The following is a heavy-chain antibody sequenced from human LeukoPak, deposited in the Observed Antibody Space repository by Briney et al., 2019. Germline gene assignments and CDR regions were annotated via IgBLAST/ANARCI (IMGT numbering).Heavy chain of an antibody. CDR2: IYYSGST. CDR1: GGSISSSSYY. V-gene: IGHV4-39*01. D-gene: IGHD3-3*01. Sequence: SETLSLTCTVSGGSISSSSYYLGWIRQPPGKGLEWIGSIYYSGSTYYNPSLKSRVTISVDTSKNQFSLKLSSVTAADTAVYYCAITFSLYDFWSRYSDAFDIWGQGTMVTVSS. CDR3: AITFSLYDFWSRYSDAFDI. J-gene: IGHJ3*02.